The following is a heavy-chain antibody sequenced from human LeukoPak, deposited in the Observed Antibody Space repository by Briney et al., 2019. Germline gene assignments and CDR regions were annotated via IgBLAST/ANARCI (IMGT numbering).Heavy chain of an antibody. CDR3: ARDWYCSSSICYTDRNWFDP. CDR2: ISTTSSYT. D-gene: IGHD2-2*02. J-gene: IGHJ5*02. Sequence: GGSLRLSCAASGFTFSSSWMTWIRQAPGKGLEWVSYISTTSSYTDYADSVRGRFTISRDNAKNLLYLQMNSPRPEDTAVYYCARDWYCSSSICYTDRNWFDPWGQGTLVTVSS. CDR1: GFTFSSSW. V-gene: IGHV3-21*03.